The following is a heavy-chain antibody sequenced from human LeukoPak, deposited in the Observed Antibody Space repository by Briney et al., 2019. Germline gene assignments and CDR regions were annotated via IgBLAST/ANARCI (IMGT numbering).Heavy chain of an antibody. D-gene: IGHD3-22*01. CDR1: GYTFTSYD. V-gene: IGHV1-8*01. CDR2: MNPNSGNT. J-gene: IGHJ5*02. CDR3: ARRMIVGNWFDP. Sequence: GASVKVSCKASGYTFTSYDINWVRQATGQGLEWMGWMNPNSGNTGYAQKFQGRVTMTRNTSISTAYMEPSSLRSEDTAVYYCARRMIVGNWFDPWGQGTLVTVSS.